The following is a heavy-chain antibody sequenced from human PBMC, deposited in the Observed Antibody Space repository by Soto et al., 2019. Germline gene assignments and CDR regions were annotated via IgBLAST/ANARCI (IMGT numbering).Heavy chain of an antibody. CDR1: GGSISSYY. V-gene: IGHV4-59*01. J-gene: IGHJ6*03. CDR2: IYYSGST. CDR3: ARGTLVAEHYYYYYYMDV. D-gene: IGHD6-25*01. Sequence: ETLSLTCTVSGGSISSYYWSWIRQPPGKGLEWIGYIYYSGSTNYNPSLKSRVTISVDTSKNQFSLKLSSVTAADTAVYYCARGTLVAEHYYYYYYMDVWGKGTTVTVSS.